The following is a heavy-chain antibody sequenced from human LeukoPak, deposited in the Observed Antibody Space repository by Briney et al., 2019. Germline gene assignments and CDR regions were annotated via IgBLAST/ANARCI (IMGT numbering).Heavy chain of an antibody. J-gene: IGHJ4*02. CDR1: GFTFSSYA. Sequence: AGALRLSCAASGFTFSSYAMSWGRQAPGKGLEWVSAISSSCCNTYYAHSVKGRFTISRDNPKNTLYLQMNSLRAEDTAVYYCAKGGSDYDDHGYSFDYWGQGALVTVSS. CDR2: ISSSCCNT. V-gene: IGHV3-23*01. CDR3: AKGGSDYDDHGYSFDY. D-gene: IGHD1-26*01.